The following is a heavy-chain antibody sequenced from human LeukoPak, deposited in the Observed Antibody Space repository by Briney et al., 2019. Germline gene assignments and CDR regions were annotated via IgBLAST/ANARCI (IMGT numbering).Heavy chain of an antibody. D-gene: IGHD3-10*01. CDR3: AREGYYGSGSYFH. CDR1: GGTFSSYA. V-gene: IGHV1-69*13. J-gene: IGHJ4*02. Sequence: SVKVSCKASGGTFSSYAISWVRQAPGQGLEWMGGIIPIFGTANYAQKFQGRVTITADESTSTAYMELSSLRSEDTAVYYCAREGYYGSGSYFHWGQGTLVTVSS. CDR2: IIPIFGTA.